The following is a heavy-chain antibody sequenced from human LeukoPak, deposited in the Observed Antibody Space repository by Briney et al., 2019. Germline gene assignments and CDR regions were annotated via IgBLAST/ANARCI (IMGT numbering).Heavy chain of an antibody. CDR1: GFTFSSYW. V-gene: IGHV3-74*01. D-gene: IGHD4-17*01. CDR2: INSDGSST. Sequence: PGGSLRLSCAASGFTFSSYWMHCVRQPPGKGLVWVSRINSDGSSTSYADSVKGRFTISRDNAKNTLYLQMNSLRAEDTAVYCCAGGKATVKDYWGQGTLVTVSS. J-gene: IGHJ4*02. CDR3: AGGKATVKDY.